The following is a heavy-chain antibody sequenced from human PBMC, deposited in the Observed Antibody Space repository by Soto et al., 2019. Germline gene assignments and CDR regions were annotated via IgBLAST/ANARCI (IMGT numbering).Heavy chain of an antibody. CDR3: ARAGYNSNRMDV. V-gene: IGHV4-30-4*01. J-gene: IGHJ6*02. D-gene: IGHD1-1*01. Sequence: LSFTCTVSGCSIVSGHSYWSWIRQPPGKGLEWIGYIYYSGSTYYNPSLKSRVTISVDTSNNQFSLKLSSVTAADTAVYYGARAGYNSNRMDVRGRGTTFSVSS. CDR1: GCSIVSGHSY. CDR2: IYYSGST.